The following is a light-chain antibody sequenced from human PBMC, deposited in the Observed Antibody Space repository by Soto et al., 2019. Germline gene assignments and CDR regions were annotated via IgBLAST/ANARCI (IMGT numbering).Light chain of an antibody. CDR3: QQYYNYSPLT. CDR1: QSITTW. Sequence: DIQMTQSPSTLSASVGDRVTITCRASQSITTWLAWYQQKAGKAPKLLIYDASSLESGVPSRFSGSGSGTEFTLTISSLQPDDFATYYCQQYYNYSPLTFGQGTKLDIK. J-gene: IGKJ2*01. V-gene: IGKV1-5*01. CDR2: DAS.